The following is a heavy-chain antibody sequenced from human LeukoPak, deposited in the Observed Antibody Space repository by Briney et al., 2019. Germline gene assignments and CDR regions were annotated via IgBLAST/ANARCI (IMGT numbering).Heavy chain of an antibody. CDR2: IKQDGSEK. CDR1: GITFSNAW. D-gene: IGHD3-9*01. V-gene: IGHV3-7*03. J-gene: IGHJ4*02. CDR3: AGGTGFIIKD. Sequence: PGGSLRLSCVVSGITFSNAWMNWVRRTPGKGLEWVANIKQDGSEKNYVDSVEGRFTISRDNAKNSLYLQMNNLRVEDTAMYYCAGGTGFIIKDWGQGTLVTVSS.